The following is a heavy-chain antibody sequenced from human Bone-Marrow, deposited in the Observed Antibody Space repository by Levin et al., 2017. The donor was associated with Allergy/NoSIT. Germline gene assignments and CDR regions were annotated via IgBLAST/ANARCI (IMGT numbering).Heavy chain of an antibody. CDR2: MNPNSGNT. J-gene: IGHJ1*01. CDR1: GYTFTSYD. V-gene: IGHV1-8*01. D-gene: IGHD5-18*01. Sequence: ASVKVSCKASGYTFTSYDINWVRQATGQGLEWMGWMNPNSGNTGYAQKFQGRVTMTRNTSISTAYMELSSLRSEDTAVYYCARGPGQLWLRGPEYFQHWGQGTLVTVSS. CDR3: ARGPGQLWLRGPEYFQH.